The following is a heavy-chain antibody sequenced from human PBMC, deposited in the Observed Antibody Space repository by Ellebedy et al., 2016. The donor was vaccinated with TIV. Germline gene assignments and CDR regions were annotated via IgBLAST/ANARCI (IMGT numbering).Heavy chain of an antibody. J-gene: IGHJ3*02. CDR3: ARDDILTGFFGDI. CDR2: INHSGST. Sequence: SETLSLTCAVYGGSFSGYYWSWIRQPPGKGLEWIGEINHSGSTNYNPSLKSRVTISVDTSKNQFSLKLSSVTAADTAVYYCARDDILTGFFGDIWGQGTMVTVSS. CDR1: GGSFSGYY. V-gene: IGHV4-34*01. D-gene: IGHD3-9*01.